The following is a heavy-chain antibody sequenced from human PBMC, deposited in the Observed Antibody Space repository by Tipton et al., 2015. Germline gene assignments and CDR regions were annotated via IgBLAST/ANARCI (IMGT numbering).Heavy chain of an antibody. Sequence: LRLSCTVSGGSISSSSYFWDWIRQPPGKGLEWIGSIYYSGSTSYNPSLKSRVTISTDTSKNQFSLKLRSVTAADTAVYYCARADAALDYWGRGTLVTVSS. CDR2: IYYSGST. CDR3: ARADAALDY. J-gene: IGHJ4*02. CDR1: GGSISSSSYF. V-gene: IGHV4-39*07. D-gene: IGHD6-25*01.